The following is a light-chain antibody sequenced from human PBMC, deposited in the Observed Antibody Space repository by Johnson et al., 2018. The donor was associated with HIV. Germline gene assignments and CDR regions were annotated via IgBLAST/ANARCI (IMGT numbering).Light chain of an antibody. CDR1: SSNIGNNY. J-gene: IGLJ1*01. CDR2: ENN. Sequence: QSVLTQPPSVSAAPGQKVTISCSGSSSNIGNNYVSWYQQLPGTAPKLLIYENNKRPSGIPDRFSGSKSGTSATLGIPGLPTGDEGDYFCGAWDSTLNAYGFGTGTKVTVL. V-gene: IGLV1-51*02. CDR3: GAWDSTLNAYG.